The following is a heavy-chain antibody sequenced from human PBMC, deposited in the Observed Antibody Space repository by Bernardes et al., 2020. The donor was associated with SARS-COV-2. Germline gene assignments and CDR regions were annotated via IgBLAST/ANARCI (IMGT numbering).Heavy chain of an antibody. CDR3: VKGTSAWKGVDY. V-gene: IGHV3-74*01. CDR2: INPDGSST. J-gene: IGHJ4*02. CDR1: GFTFSSPW. Sequence: GVLRLSCATSGFTFSSPWMHWVRQVPGKGLVWVSEINPDGSSTKYADSVRGRFTMSRDNAKNTLYLEMNSLGAEDTAVYFCVKGTSAWKGVDYWGRGTLVNVSS. D-gene: IGHD1-1*01.